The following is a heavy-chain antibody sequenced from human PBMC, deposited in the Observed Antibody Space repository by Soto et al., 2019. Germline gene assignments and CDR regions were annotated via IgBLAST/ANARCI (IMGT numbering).Heavy chain of an antibody. V-gene: IGHV3-30*03. Sequence: QVQLVESGGGVVQPGRSLRLSCAASGFTFSSYGMHWVRQAPGKGLEWVAVISYDGSNKYYADSVKGRFTISSDNSKNTLYLKMNSLRAEDTAVYYCATDRRGIMVYATLDYWGQGTLVTVSS. CDR1: GFTFSSYG. CDR3: ATDRRGIMVYATLDY. J-gene: IGHJ4*02. D-gene: IGHD2-8*01. CDR2: ISYDGSNK.